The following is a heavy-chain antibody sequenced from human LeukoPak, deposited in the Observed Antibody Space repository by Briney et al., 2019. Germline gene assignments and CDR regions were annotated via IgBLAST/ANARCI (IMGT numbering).Heavy chain of an antibody. V-gene: IGHV1-3*01. J-gene: IGHJ4*02. CDR2: INAGNGNT. CDR1: GYTFTSYA. D-gene: IGHD2-15*01. CDR3: ARADRRSGNDY. Sequence: GASVKVSCKASGYTFTSYAMHWVRQAPGQRLEWMGWINAGNGNTKYSQKFQGRVTMTRDTSTSTVYMELSSLRSEDTAVYYCARADRRSGNDYWGQGTLVTVSS.